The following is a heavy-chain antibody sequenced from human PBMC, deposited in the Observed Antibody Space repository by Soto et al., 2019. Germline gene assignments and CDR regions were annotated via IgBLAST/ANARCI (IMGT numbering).Heavy chain of an antibody. J-gene: IGHJ4*02. CDR1: GYTFTSYY. V-gene: IGHV1-46*03. CDR3: TREPPERYHFDD. CDR2: VRPVAGAT. D-gene: IGHD1-26*01. Sequence: ASVKVSCKASGYTFTSYYVHWMRLSPGQGLEWMGIVRPVAGATIYAQKFQDRVTMTRDTSTSTVHMELSSLTFDDTAVYYCTREPPERYHFDDWGQGTLVTV.